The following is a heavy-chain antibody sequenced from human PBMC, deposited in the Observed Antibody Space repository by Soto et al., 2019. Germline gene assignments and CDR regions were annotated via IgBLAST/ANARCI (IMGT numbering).Heavy chain of an antibody. V-gene: IGHV1-3*01. D-gene: IGHD1-7*01. CDR2: INAGNGNT. CDR1: GYTFTSYA. J-gene: IGHJ5*02. Sequence: QVQLVQSGAEVKKPGASVKVSCKASGYTFTSYAMHWVRQAPGQRREWMGWINAGNGNTKYSQKFQGRVTITRDTSASTGYMELSSLRSEDTAVYYWARDITGTTGGFDPWGQGTLVTVSS. CDR3: ARDITGTTGGFDP.